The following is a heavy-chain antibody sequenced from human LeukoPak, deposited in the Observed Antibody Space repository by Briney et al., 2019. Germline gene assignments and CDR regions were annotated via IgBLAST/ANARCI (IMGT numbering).Heavy chain of an antibody. Sequence: GGSLRLSCAASGFTFSSYSMNWVRQAPGKGLEWVSSISSSSSYIYYADSVKGRFTISRDNAKNSLYLQMNSLRAEDTAVYYCAREIPGYRPPSDPDAFDIWGQGTMVTVSS. V-gene: IGHV3-21*01. CDR3: AREIPGYRPPSDPDAFDI. J-gene: IGHJ3*02. D-gene: IGHD5-18*01. CDR1: GFTFSSYS. CDR2: ISSSSSYI.